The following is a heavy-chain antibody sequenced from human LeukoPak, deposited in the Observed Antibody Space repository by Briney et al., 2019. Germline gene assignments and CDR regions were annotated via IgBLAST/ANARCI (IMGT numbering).Heavy chain of an antibody. D-gene: IGHD5-24*01. CDR2: INPSGGST. J-gene: IGHJ4*02. V-gene: IGHV1-46*01. CDR1: GYTLTIYY. Sequence: ASVNVFCKASGYTLTIYYMHWVRQAPGQGLEWMGIINPSGGSTSYAQKFQGRVTMTRDMSTSTVYMELSSLRSEDTAAYYCARDLAVEMATMGTFWGQGTVVIVSS. CDR3: ARDLAVEMATMGTF.